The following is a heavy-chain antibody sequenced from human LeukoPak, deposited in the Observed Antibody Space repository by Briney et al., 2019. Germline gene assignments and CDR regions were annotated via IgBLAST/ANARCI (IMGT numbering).Heavy chain of an antibody. V-gene: IGHV3-21*01. D-gene: IGHD6-13*01. CDR2: ISSSSTYI. CDR1: GFTFSSCS. CDR3: ARERGSSWYLGWFDP. Sequence: PGGSLRLSCAASGFTFSSCSMNWVRQAPGKGLEWVSFISSSSTYIYYADSVKGRFTISRDNAKNSLYLQMESLRAEDTAVYYCARERGSSWYLGWFDPWGQGTLVTVSS. J-gene: IGHJ5*02.